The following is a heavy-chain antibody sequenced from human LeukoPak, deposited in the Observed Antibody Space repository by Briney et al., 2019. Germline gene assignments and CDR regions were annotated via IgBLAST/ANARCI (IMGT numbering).Heavy chain of an antibody. CDR3: ARGGTTTVATFDY. V-gene: IGHV3-66*02. CDR2: IYCGGST. CDR1: GFSVSSNY. D-gene: IGHD3-22*01. J-gene: IGHJ4*02. Sequence: PGESLRLSCAASGFSVSSNYTSWVRQPAGKGLEWDAFIYCGGSTYYVDSVKGRFTISRDNSKNTLYLQMNSLRAWDTAVYYCARGGTTTVATFDYWGQGTLVTVSS.